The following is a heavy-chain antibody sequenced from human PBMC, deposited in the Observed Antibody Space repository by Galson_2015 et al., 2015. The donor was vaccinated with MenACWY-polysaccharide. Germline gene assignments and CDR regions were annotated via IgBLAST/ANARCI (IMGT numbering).Heavy chain of an antibody. Sequence: SVKVSCKASGYSFTTYGINWVRQAPGRGLEWMGWISAYNGDAKYSQNVQGRVTMTTDTSTSTAYMDLRSLRFDDTAVYYCARDNIAARPGWFDPWGQGTLVTVSS. CDR3: ARDNIAARPGWFDP. J-gene: IGHJ5*02. CDR2: ISAYNGDA. D-gene: IGHD6-6*01. CDR1: GYSFTTYG. V-gene: IGHV1-18*01.